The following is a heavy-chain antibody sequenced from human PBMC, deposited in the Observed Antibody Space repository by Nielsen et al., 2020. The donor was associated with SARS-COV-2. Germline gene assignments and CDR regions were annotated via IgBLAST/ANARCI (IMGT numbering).Heavy chain of an antibody. CDR2: IWYDGSNK. Sequence: GGSLRLSCAASGFTFSSYSMNWVRQAPGKGLEWVAVIWYDGSNKYYADSVKGRFTISRDNAKNSLYLQMNSLRAEDTAVYYCARELSANVKYSSSWYVFDYWGQGTLVTVSS. V-gene: IGHV3-33*08. D-gene: IGHD6-13*01. CDR1: GFTFSSYS. CDR3: ARELSANVKYSSSWYVFDY. J-gene: IGHJ4*02.